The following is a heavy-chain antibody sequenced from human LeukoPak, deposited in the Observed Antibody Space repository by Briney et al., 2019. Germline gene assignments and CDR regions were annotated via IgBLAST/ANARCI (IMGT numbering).Heavy chain of an antibody. V-gene: IGHV3-11*04. Sequence: PGGSLRLSCAASGFTFSDYYMSWIRQAPGKGLEWVSYISSSGSTIYYADSVKGRFTISRDNDKNSLYLQMNSLRAEDTAVYYCARDPPYYYYMDVWGKGTTVTVSS. CDR2: ISSSGSTI. CDR1: GFTFSDYY. J-gene: IGHJ6*03. CDR3: ARDPPYYYYMDV.